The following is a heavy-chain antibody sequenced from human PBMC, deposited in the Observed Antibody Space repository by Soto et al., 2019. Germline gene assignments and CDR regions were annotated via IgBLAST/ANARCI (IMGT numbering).Heavy chain of an antibody. CDR3: ARSAHCSSTSCYTGSAY. D-gene: IGHD2-2*02. J-gene: IGHJ4*02. CDR2: IIPIFGTA. Sequence: SVKVSCKASGGTFSSYAISWVRQAPGQGLKWMGGIIPIFGTANYAQKFQGRVTITADESTSTAYMELSSLRSEDTAVYYCARSAHCSSTSCYTGSAYWGQGTLVTVSS. CDR1: GGTFSSYA. V-gene: IGHV1-69*13.